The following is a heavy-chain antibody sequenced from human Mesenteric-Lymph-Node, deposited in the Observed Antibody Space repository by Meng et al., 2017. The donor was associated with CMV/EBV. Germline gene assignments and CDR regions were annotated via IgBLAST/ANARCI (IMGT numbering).Heavy chain of an antibody. CDR2: ISASGGAT. CDR3: AKGGAGGYYGSGTYSDY. V-gene: IGHV3-23*01. D-gene: IGHD3-10*01. CDR1: GFTFNSFA. J-gene: IGHJ4*02. Sequence: GGSLRLSCAASGFTFNSFAMSWVRQAPGKGLEWVSDISASGGATYYADSFMGRFTISRDNSRNTVHLQIHSLRAEDTAVYYCAKGGAGGYYGSGTYSDYWGQGTLVTVSS.